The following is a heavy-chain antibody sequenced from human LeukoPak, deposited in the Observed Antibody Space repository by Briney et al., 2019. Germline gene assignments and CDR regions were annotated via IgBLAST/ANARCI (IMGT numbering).Heavy chain of an antibody. Sequence: SQTLSLTCTVSGGSISSGSYYWGWIRQPPGKGLEWIGSIYYSGSTYYNPSLKSRVTISVDTSKNQFSLKLSSVTAADTAVYYCARPLGYSGYDYFDYWGQGTLVTVSS. D-gene: IGHD5-12*01. CDR1: GGSISSGSYY. V-gene: IGHV4-39*07. CDR3: ARPLGYSGYDYFDY. CDR2: IYYSGST. J-gene: IGHJ4*02.